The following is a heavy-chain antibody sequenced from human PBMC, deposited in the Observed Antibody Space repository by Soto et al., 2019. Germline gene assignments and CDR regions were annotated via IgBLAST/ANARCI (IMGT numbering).Heavy chain of an antibody. CDR3: ARALDRYSSVTSCHDMDV. CDR2: VYHNGTS. CDR1: GGAIRTTNW. Sequence: WDTLSLTFVVSGGAIRTTNWWAWVRQTPGEGLEWIGEVYHNGTSNYNPSLKGRATISVDTSKDQVSLRLTYVIDADTAVYYCARALDRYSSVTSCHDMDVWGQGTTVTVYS. V-gene: IGHV4-4*02. J-gene: IGHJ6*02. D-gene: IGHD2-21*02.